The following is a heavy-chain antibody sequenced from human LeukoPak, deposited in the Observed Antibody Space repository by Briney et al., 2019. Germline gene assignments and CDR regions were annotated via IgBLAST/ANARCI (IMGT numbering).Heavy chain of an antibody. CDR3: ARARRITMIVVVGPFDY. CDR2: INHTGST. D-gene: IGHD3-22*01. CDR1: GGSFSAYY. J-gene: IGHJ4*02. V-gene: IGHV4-34*01. Sequence: SETLSLTCAVYGGSFSAYYWSWIRQPPGKGLEWIGEINHTGSTSYNPSLKSRVTISVDTSMNQFSLKLSSVTAADTAVYYCARARRITMIVVVGPFDYWGQGTLVTVSS.